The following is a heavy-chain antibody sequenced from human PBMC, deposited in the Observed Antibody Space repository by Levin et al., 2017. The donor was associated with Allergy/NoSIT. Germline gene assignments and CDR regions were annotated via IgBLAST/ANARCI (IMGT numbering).Heavy chain of an antibody. CDR2: IYYSGST. D-gene: IGHD2-2*03. Sequence: PSETPSLTCTVSGGSISGGGYHWTWIRQHPEKGLEWIGYIYYSGSTFYNPSLKSRLMISVDTSKNQFSLNVSSVTAADTAVYYCAREDGSTFDFWGQGALVTVAS. CDR1: GGSISGGGYH. CDR3: AREDGSTFDF. V-gene: IGHV4-31*03. J-gene: IGHJ4*02.